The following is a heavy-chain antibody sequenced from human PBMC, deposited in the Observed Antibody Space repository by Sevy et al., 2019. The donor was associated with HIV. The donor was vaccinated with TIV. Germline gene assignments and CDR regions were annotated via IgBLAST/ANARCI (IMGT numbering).Heavy chain of an antibody. CDR1: GVNLNDYA. V-gene: IGHV3-9*01. Sequence: GGSLRLSCTASGVNLNDYAMHWVRQVPGKGLEWVSSINYNADNIFYADSVKGRFTISRDNGQKSLYLQMDSLRVDDTALYFCTKDAGSGSFFSVYSDWNYMDVWGQGTTVTVSS. D-gene: IGHD3-9*01. CDR2: INYNADNI. J-gene: IGHJ6*03. CDR3: TKDAGSGSFFSVYSDWNYMDV.